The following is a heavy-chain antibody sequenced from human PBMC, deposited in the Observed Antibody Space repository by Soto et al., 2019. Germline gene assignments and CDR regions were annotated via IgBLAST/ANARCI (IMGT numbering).Heavy chain of an antibody. CDR3: ARANTPGIAAAGTEYNWFDP. Sequence: SETLSLTCTVSGGSISSGDYYWSWIRQPPGKGLEWIGYIYYSGSTYYNPSLKSRVTISVDTSKNQFSLKLSSVTAADTAVYYCARANTPGIAAAGTEYNWFDPWGQGTLVTVSS. CDR1: GGSISSGDYY. V-gene: IGHV4-30-4*01. J-gene: IGHJ5*02. D-gene: IGHD6-13*01. CDR2: IYYSGST.